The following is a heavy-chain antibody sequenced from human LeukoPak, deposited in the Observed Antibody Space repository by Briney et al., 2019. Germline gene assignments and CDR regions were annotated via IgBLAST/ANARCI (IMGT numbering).Heavy chain of an antibody. CDR3: AKAIEVAALLIDY. D-gene: IGHD6-19*01. CDR1: GFIFSNYG. CDR2: ISYDGSHK. J-gene: IGHJ4*02. Sequence: GGSLRLSCAASGFIFSNYGMHWVRQAPGKGPEWVGVISYDGSHKYYTESVKGRCTISRDNSKNTLYLQMNSLRAEDTAVYYCAKAIEVAALLIDYWGQGTLVTVSS. V-gene: IGHV3-30*18.